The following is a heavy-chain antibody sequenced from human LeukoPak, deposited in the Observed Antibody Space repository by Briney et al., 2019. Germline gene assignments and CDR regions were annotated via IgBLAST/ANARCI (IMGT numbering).Heavy chain of an antibody. CDR1: GYTFTGYY. CDR3: TRGMGGDYYDRPQVI. D-gene: IGHD3-22*01. Sequence: AASVKVSCKASGYTFTGYYMHWVRQAPGQGLEWMGWMSPDSGGTNYAQKFQGRVTMTRDTSISTLYMELSRLRSDDTALYYCTRGMGGDYYDRPQVIWGQGTMVTVSS. CDR2: MSPDSGGT. V-gene: IGHV1-2*02. J-gene: IGHJ3*02.